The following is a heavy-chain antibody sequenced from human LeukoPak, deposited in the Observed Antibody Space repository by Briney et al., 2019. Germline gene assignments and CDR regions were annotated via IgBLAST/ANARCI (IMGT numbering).Heavy chain of an antibody. CDR1: GGSFSSYY. D-gene: IGHD1-26*01. J-gene: IGHJ4*02. V-gene: IGHV4-59*01. CDR2: IYYSGST. Sequence: SETLSLTCAVYGGSFSSYYWSWIRQPPGKGLEWIGYIYYSGSTNYNPSLKSRVTISVDTSKNQFSLKLSSVTAADTAVYYCARELRYSGSPFGYWGQGTLVTVSS. CDR3: ARELRYSGSPFGY.